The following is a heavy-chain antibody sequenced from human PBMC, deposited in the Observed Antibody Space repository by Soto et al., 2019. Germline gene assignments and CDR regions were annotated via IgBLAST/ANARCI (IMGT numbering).Heavy chain of an antibody. J-gene: IGHJ6*02. D-gene: IGHD3-22*01. CDR3: AGGRIVVVGSRAYYGMDV. V-gene: IGHV1-69*01. CDR1: GGPPTTSA. Sequence: LLQPGAEVKKPGPSVKFSCKPPGGPPTTSATSWFRRPPDQGLEGMGGIIPVFGLVKYAQNFQGRVTITADESTNTAYMELSSLRPEDTAVYYCAGGRIVVVGSRAYYGMDVWGQGTTVTVSS. CDR2: IIPVFGLV.